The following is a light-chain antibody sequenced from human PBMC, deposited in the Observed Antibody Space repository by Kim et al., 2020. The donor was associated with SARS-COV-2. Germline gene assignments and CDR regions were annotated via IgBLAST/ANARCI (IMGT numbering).Light chain of an antibody. Sequence: GQRVTISCSGGTSNIRSNLVSWYQHLPGTAPKVLIYKDNKRPSGVPGRFSASKSGTSATLAITGLQTGDEGDYYCGTWDDRLNAGVFGGGTTLTVL. CDR3: GTWDDRLNAGV. J-gene: IGLJ3*02. CDR1: TSNIRSNL. V-gene: IGLV1-51*01. CDR2: KDN.